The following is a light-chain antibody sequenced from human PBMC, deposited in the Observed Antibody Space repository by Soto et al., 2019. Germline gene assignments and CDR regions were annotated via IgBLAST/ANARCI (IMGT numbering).Light chain of an antibody. CDR1: QSFSGY. CDR2: DAS. V-gene: IGKV3-11*01. CDR3: QQRSNWPPVIT. Sequence: DILLTQSPATLSLSPGERAILSCRDSQSFSGYLAWYQQKPGQAPRLLIYDASKRATGIPARFSGRGSGTDFTLTISSLEPEDFAVYYCQQRSNWPPVITFGQGTRLEIK. J-gene: IGKJ5*01.